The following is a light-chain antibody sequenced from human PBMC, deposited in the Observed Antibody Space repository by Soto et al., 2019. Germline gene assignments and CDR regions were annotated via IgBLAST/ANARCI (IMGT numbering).Light chain of an antibody. CDR3: SSYRSSGTLV. Sequence: QSALTQPASVSGSPGQSITISCTGTSSDVGGYNYVSWYQQHPGKAPKLMIFEVSNRPSGVSNRFSGSKSDNTASLTISGLQAEDEADYYCSSYRSSGTLVFGGGTQLTVL. V-gene: IGLV2-14*01. CDR1: SSDVGGYNY. CDR2: EVS. J-gene: IGLJ3*02.